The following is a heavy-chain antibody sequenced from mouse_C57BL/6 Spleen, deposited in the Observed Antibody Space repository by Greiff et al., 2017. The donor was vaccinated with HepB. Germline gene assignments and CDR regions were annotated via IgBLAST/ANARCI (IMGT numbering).Heavy chain of an antibody. CDR3: TIYYGSSYPYFDY. J-gene: IGHJ2*01. D-gene: IGHD1-1*01. V-gene: IGHV1-15*01. CDR2: IDPETGGT. CDR1: GYTFTDYE. Sequence: QVQLKESGAELVRPGASVTLSCKASGYTFTDYEMHWVKQTPVHGLEWIGAIDPETGGTAYNQKFKGKAILTADKSSSTAYMERRSLTSEDSAVYYCTIYYGSSYPYFDYWGQGTTLTVSS.